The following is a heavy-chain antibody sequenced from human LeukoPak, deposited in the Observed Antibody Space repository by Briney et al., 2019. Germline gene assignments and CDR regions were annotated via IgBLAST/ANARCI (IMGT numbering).Heavy chain of an antibody. J-gene: IGHJ4*02. CDR2: ISAYNGNT. D-gene: IGHD6-19*01. Sequence: ASVKVSCTASGYTFTSYYMHWVRQAPGQGLEWMGWISAYNGNTNYAQKLQGRVTMTTDTSTSTAYMELRSLRSDDTAVYYCARGPYSSGWYGWGYYFDYWGQGTLVTVSS. CDR3: ARGPYSSGWYGWGYYFDY. CDR1: GYTFTSYY. V-gene: IGHV1-18*04.